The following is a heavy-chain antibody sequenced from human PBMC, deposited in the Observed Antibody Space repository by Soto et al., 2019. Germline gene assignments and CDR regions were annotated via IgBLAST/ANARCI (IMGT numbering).Heavy chain of an antibody. Sequence: SETLSLTCTVSGGSISSYYWSWIRQPPGKGLEWIGYIYYSGSTNYNPSLKSRVTISVDTSKNQFSLKLSSVTAADTAVYYCARHDGGSSLDILDIWGQGTMVTVSS. CDR1: GGSISSYY. J-gene: IGHJ3*02. CDR2: IYYSGST. V-gene: IGHV4-59*08. CDR3: ARHDGGSSLDILDI. D-gene: IGHD2-15*01.